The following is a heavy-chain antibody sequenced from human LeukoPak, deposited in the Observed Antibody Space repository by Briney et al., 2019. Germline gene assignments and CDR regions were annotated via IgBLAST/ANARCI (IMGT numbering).Heavy chain of an antibody. CDR2: IDQDGSSK. CDR3: ARDQFTKGDY. J-gene: IGHJ4*02. CDR1: GFTVSNNH. Sequence: GGSLRLSCVVSGFTVSNNHMSWVRQAPGKGLEWVGNIDQDGSSKYYVDSVKGRFTISRDNVKNSLYLQMNSLRADDTAVYYCARDQFTKGDYWGQGTLVTVSS. D-gene: IGHD2-8*01. V-gene: IGHV3-7*01.